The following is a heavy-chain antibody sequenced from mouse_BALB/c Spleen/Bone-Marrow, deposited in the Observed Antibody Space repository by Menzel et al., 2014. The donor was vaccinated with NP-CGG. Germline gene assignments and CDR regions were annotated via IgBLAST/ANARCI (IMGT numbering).Heavy chain of an antibody. CDR1: GFTFNTFA. Sequence: EVKVVESGGGLVQPKGLLKLSCAASGFTFNTFAMNWVRQAPGKGLEWVARIRSKSNNFATYYADSVKDRFTISGDDSQSMLYLQMNNLKTEDTAMYYCVRGIYYYGSNYKNSALDYWGQGTSVTVSS. D-gene: IGHD1-1*01. V-gene: IGHV10-1*02. CDR2: IRSKSNNFAT. CDR3: VRGIYYYGSNYKNSALDY. J-gene: IGHJ4*01.